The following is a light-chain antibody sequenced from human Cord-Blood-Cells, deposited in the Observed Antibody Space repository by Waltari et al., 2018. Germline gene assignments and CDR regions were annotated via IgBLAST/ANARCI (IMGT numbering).Light chain of an antibody. CDR1: QSVLYSSNHKNY. CDR2: WAS. Sequence: DIVMTQSPDSLAVSLGERATINCKSSQSVLYSSNHKNYLAWYQQKPGQPPKLLIYWASTRESGVPDRFSGSGSGTDFTLTISSLEAEDVAVYYCQQNYSSPWTFGQGTKVEIK. J-gene: IGKJ1*01. V-gene: IGKV4-1*01. CDR3: QQNYSSPWT.